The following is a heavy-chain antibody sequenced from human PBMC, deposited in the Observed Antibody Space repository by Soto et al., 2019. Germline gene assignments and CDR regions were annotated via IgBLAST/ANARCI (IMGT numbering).Heavy chain of an antibody. Sequence: QVQLQESGPGLVKPSQTLSLTCTVSGGSISSGGYSWNWIRQHPGKGLEWIGYIYYSGTTYYNPSLKSRITISVDKAKIQFSLQLRSVTAADTAVYYCAREESARIERRFDPWGQGTLVTVSS. J-gene: IGHJ5*02. V-gene: IGHV4-31*03. D-gene: IGHD6-6*01. CDR1: GGSISSGGYS. CDR2: IYYSGTT. CDR3: AREESARIERRFDP.